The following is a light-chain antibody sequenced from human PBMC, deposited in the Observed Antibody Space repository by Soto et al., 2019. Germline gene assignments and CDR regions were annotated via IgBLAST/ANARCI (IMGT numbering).Light chain of an antibody. Sequence: DIQMTQSPSSLSASVGDRVTITCQASHDISKYVIWYQQKPGRAAKLLIFDASVLEVGVPSRFSGSGWGKHFTFTISRLQPEDIETYYCQQYDNLPITFGQGTRLDIK. CDR1: HDISKY. V-gene: IGKV1-33*01. CDR3: QQYDNLPIT. J-gene: IGKJ5*01. CDR2: DAS.